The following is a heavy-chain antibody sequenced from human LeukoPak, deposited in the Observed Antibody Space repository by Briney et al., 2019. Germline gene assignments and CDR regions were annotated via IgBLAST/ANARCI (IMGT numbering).Heavy chain of an antibody. CDR1: GFTSSSYW. Sequence: HAGGSLRLSCAASGFTSSSYWMSWVRQAPGKGLEWVANIKQDGSEKYYVDSVKGRFTISRDNAKNSLYLQMNSLRAEDTAVYYCARDRGSSGWYEFDYWGQGTLVTVPS. CDR3: ARDRGSSGWYEFDY. D-gene: IGHD6-19*01. CDR2: IKQDGSEK. V-gene: IGHV3-7*01. J-gene: IGHJ4*02.